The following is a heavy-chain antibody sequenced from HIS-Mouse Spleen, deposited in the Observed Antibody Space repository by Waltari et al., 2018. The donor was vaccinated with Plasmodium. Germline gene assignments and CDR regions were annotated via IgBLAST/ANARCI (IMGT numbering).Heavy chain of an antibody. CDR2: IYWDDDK. V-gene: IGHV2-5*02. CDR3: ALYGSGSYYNL. Sequence: QITLKESGPTLVKPTQTLTLTCPFSGFSLSTSGVGVGWIRQPPGKALEWLALIYWDDDKRYSPSLKSRLTITKDTSKNQVVLTRTNMDPVDTATYYCALYGSGSYYNLWGQGTLVTVSS. J-gene: IGHJ4*02. D-gene: IGHD3-10*01. CDR1: GFSLSTSGVG.